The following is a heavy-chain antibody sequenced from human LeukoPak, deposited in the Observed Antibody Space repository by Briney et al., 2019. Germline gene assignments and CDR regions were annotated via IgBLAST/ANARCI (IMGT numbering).Heavy chain of an antibody. J-gene: IGHJ5*02. D-gene: IGHD6-13*01. V-gene: IGHV4-39*07. Sequence: SETLSLTCTVSGGSISSSSYYWGWIRQPPGKGLEWIGSIYYSGSTYYNPSLKSRVTISVDTSKNQFSLKLSSVAAADTAVYYCARGDSWGNNWFDPWGQGTLVTVSS. CDR1: GGSISSSSYY. CDR3: ARGDSWGNNWFDP. CDR2: IYYSGST.